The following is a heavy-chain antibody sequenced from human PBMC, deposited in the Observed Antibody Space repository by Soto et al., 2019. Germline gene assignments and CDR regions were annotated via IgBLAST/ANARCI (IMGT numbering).Heavy chain of an antibody. CDR3: ARGIQCSSTSCPSFYFDY. V-gene: IGHV4-34*01. Sequence: SETLSLTCAVYGGSFSGYYWSWIRQPPGKGLEWIGEINHSGSTNYNPSLKSRVTISVDTSKNQFSLKLSSVTAADTAVYYCARGIQCSSTSCPSFYFDYWGQGTLVTVSS. CDR1: GGSFSGYY. D-gene: IGHD2-2*01. CDR2: INHSGST. J-gene: IGHJ4*02.